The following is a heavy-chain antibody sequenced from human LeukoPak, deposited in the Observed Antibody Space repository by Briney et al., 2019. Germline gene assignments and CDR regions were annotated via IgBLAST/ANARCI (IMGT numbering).Heavy chain of an antibody. V-gene: IGHV3-21*01. CDR2: ISSSSSYI. Sequence: PEGSLRLSCAASGFTFSSYSMNWVRQAPGEGLEWVSSISSSSSYIYYADSVKGRFTISRDNAKNSLYLQMNSLRAEDTAVYYCARESQGYCSSTSCYALGAFDIWGQGTMVTVSS. D-gene: IGHD2-2*01. CDR1: GFTFSSYS. J-gene: IGHJ3*02. CDR3: ARESQGYCSSTSCYALGAFDI.